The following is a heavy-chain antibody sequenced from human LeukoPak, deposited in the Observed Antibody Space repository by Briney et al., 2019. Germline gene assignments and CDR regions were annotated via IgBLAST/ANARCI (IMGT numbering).Heavy chain of an antibody. Sequence: ASVKVSCKASGYTLTSYGISWVRQAPGQGLEWMGWISAYNGNTNYAQKLQGRVTMTTDTSTSTAYMELRSLRSDDTAVYYCARDMKVVAATLNYYYGMDVWGQGTTVTVSS. CDR2: ISAYNGNT. CDR3: ARDMKVVAATLNYYYGMDV. D-gene: IGHD2-15*01. CDR1: GYTLTSYG. V-gene: IGHV1-18*01. J-gene: IGHJ6*02.